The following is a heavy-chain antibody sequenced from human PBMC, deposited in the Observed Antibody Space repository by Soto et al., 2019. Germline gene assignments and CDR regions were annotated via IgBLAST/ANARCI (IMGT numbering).Heavy chain of an antibody. V-gene: IGHV3-48*03. J-gene: IGHJ4*02. CDR2: ISSSGSNI. CDR3: ARAFSGSYRN. CDR1: GFTFSGYE. D-gene: IGHD1-26*01. Sequence: EVQLVESGGGLVQPGGSLRLACAASGFTFSGYEMNWVRQAPGKGLEWVSYISSSGSNIFYADSVNGRFTISRDNAKNSLFLQMDSLRAEDTALYYCARAFSGSYRNWGQGTLVTVSS.